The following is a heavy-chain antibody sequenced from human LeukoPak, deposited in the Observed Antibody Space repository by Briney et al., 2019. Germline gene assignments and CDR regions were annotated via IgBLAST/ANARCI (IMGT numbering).Heavy chain of an antibody. CDR2: IYTGGGT. CDR3: ARQPRNAGGYYYYYFDY. V-gene: IGHV3-66*04. Sequence: PGGSLRLSCAASGFTVSSNFMSWVRQAPGKGLEWVSVIYTGGGTYYAASVKGRFTISRDNSKNTLYLQMNSLRAEDTAVYYCARQPRNAGGYYYYYFDYWGQGTLVTVSS. CDR1: GFTVSSNF. D-gene: IGHD3-22*01. J-gene: IGHJ4*02.